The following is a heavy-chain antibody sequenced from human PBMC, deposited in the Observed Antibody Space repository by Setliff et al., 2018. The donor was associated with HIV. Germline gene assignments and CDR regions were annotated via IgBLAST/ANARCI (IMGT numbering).Heavy chain of an antibody. CDR3: ARDAGYSGTSWDH. D-gene: IGHD5-12*01. J-gene: IGHJ4*02. V-gene: IGHV1-46*04. CDR1: GYTFTSYY. CDR2: INASGGST. Sequence: ASVKVSCKASGYTFTSYYIHWVRQAPGQGLEWMGIINASGGSTTYAQKLQGRVTMTRDTSTSTVYMELSRLRSEDTAMFYCARDAGYSGTSWDHWGQGTLVTVSS.